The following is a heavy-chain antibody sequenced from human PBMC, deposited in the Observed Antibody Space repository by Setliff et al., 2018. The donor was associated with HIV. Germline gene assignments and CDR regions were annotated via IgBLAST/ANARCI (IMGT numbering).Heavy chain of an antibody. Sequence: GGSLRLSCAASGFTFSSYSMNWVRQAPGKGLEWVSSISSSSSYIYYADSVKGRFTISKDNAENSLFLQMDSLRAEDTAVYYCARGNWTSATNFSLLDYWGRGTLVTVS. CDR1: GFTFSSYS. D-gene: IGHD4-17*01. J-gene: IGHJ4*02. CDR2: ISSSSSYI. CDR3: ARGNWTSATNFSLLDY. V-gene: IGHV3-21*01.